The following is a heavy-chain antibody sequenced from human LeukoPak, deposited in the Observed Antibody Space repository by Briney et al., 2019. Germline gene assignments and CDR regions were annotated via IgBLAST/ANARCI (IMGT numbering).Heavy chain of an antibody. CDR1: GFTFSSYD. Sequence: WGSLSLSCAASGFTFSSYDMSWVRQAPGKGLEWVSPISGSGGTNYYADSVKGRLTISRDNSNNTVNLQMNSLRAEDTAVYYCAKSGGVVVPAAIGSRKLYDFDYWGQGTLVTVSS. CDR2: ISGSGGTN. J-gene: IGHJ4*02. V-gene: IGHV3-23*01. CDR3: AKSGGVVVPAAIGSRKLYDFDY. D-gene: IGHD2-2*01.